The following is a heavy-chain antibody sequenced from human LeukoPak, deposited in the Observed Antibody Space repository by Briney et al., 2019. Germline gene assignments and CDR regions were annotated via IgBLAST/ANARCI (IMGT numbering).Heavy chain of an antibody. J-gene: IGHJ5*02. D-gene: IGHD3-3*01. CDR3: ARDLEDWFDP. CDR1: GYNFNDYY. Sequence: SVKVSCKASGYNFNDYYIYWVRQAPGHGLEWMGGIVPIFGTANYAQKFQGRVTITADKSTSTAYMELSSLRPEDTAVYYCARDLEDWFDPWGQGTLVTVSS. CDR2: IVPIFGTA. V-gene: IGHV1-69*06.